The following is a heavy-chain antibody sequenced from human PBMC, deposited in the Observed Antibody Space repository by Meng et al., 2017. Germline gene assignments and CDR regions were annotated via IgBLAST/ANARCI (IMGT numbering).Heavy chain of an antibody. CDR3: HSGWYQAGDDY. Sequence: QVQLVQAGAGVKEPGSSVKVSCKASGGTFSSYAISWVRQAPGQGLEWMGGIIPIFGTANYTQKFQGRVTITADKSTSTAYMELSSLRSEDTAVYYCHSGWYQAGDDYWGQGTLVTVSS. V-gene: IGHV1-69*06. J-gene: IGHJ4*02. CDR2: IIPIFGTA. D-gene: IGHD6-19*01. CDR1: GGTFSSYA.